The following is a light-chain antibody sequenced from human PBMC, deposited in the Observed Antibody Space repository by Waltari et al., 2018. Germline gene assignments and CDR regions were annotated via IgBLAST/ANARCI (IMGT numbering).Light chain of an antibody. J-gene: IGLJ3*02. V-gene: IGLV1-47*01. Sequence: QSVLSQPPSASGTPWQRVTISCSGTSSNVGSNYVYWYQHLPGTVPKLLIYRNDQRPSGVPDRFSGSKSGTSASLVISGLQSEDESDYYCAVWDDSLIGRVFGGGTKLTVL. CDR2: RND. CDR3: AVWDDSLIGRV. CDR1: SSNVGSNY.